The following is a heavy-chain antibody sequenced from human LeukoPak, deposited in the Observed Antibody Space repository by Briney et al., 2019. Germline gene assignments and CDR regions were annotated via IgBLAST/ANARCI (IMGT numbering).Heavy chain of an antibody. CDR1: GFTFSDYY. V-gene: IGHV3-11*01. Sequence: GGSLRLSCAASGFTFSDYYMSWIRQAPGKGLEGVSYISSSGSTIYYADSVKGRFTISRDNAKNSLYLQMNSLRAEDTAVYYCARDRRYCSSTSCRDYWGQGTLVTVSS. CDR2: ISSSGSTI. D-gene: IGHD2-2*01. J-gene: IGHJ4*02. CDR3: ARDRRYCSSTSCRDY.